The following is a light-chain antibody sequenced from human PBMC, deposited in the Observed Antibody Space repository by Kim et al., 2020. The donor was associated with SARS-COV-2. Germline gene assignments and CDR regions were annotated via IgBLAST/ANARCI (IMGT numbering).Light chain of an antibody. Sequence: SPGERAPLSCRASQSVSNSNLAWYQQRPGQAPRLLIYGASSRATGIPDRFSGSGSGTDSTLTINRLEPEDFAVYYCQQYGDSAWTFGQGTKVDIK. V-gene: IGKV3-20*01. CDR1: QSVSNSN. J-gene: IGKJ1*01. CDR3: QQYGDSAWT. CDR2: GAS.